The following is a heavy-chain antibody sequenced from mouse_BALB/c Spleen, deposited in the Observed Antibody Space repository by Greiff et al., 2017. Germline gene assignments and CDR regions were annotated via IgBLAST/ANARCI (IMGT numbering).Heavy chain of an antibody. CDR1: GFTFSSYT. CDR3: ARSYYGSSYWYFDV. D-gene: IGHD1-1*01. CDR2: ISNGGGST. Sequence: EVKLVESGGGLVQPGGSLKLSCAASGFTFSSYTMSWVRQTPEKRLEWVAYISNGGGSTYYPDTVKGRFTISRDNAKNTLYLQMSSLKSEDTAMYYCARSYYGSSYWYFDVWGAGTTVTVSS. J-gene: IGHJ1*01. V-gene: IGHV5-12-2*01.